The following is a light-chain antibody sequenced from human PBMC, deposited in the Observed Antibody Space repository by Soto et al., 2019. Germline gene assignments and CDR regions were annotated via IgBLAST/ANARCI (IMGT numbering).Light chain of an antibody. Sequence: EVVLTQSPGTLSLSPGDRATLSCRSSQSVNSDYLAWYQQKFGQAPRLLIYGASTRATGTPHRFSGSGSGTDFTLTISRLEPEDFAVYYWQQYGSSQLTFGGGIKVDIK. CDR2: GAS. CDR1: QSVNSDY. J-gene: IGKJ4*01. CDR3: QQYGSSQLT. V-gene: IGKV3-20*01.